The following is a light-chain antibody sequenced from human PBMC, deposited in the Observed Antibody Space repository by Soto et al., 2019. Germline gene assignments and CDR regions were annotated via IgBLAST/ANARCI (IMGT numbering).Light chain of an antibody. CDR1: QTVSNNY. Sequence: PGERAPLSCRASQTVSNNYLAWYQQKPGQAPRLVIYGASNRATGIPDRFSASGSGTDFTLTISSLQPEDSATYYCQQFNNYPINLGKGTRLEIK. V-gene: IGKV3D-7*01. J-gene: IGKJ5*01. CDR2: GAS. CDR3: QQFNNYPIN.